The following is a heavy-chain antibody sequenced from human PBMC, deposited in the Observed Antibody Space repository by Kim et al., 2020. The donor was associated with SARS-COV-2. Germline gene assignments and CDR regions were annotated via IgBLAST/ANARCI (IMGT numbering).Heavy chain of an antibody. J-gene: IGHJ5*02. CDR1: GYTFDTFS. CDR2: INGGNGNT. V-gene: IGHV1-3*01. CDR3: AREGSGSYNWFDP. Sequence: ASVKVSCKASGYTFDTFSLYWVRQAPGQRFERMGWINGGNGNTRYSQNFQGRVTITRDTSTSTSYMELSSLTSKDTAVYYCAREGSGSYNWFDPWGQGTLVTVSS. D-gene: IGHD3-10*01.